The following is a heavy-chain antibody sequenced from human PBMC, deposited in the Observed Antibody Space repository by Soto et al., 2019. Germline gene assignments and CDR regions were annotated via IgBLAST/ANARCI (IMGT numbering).Heavy chain of an antibody. J-gene: IGHJ4*02. CDR1: GFTFSSYG. CDR3: ARAPMVRGVIIIEYYFDY. V-gene: IGHV3-33*01. D-gene: IGHD3-10*01. Sequence: GGSLRLSCAASGFTFSSYGMHWVRQAPGKGLEWVAVIWYDGSNKYYGDSVKGRFTISRDNSKNTLYLQMNSLRAEDTAVYYGARAPMVRGVIIIEYYFDYWGQGTLVTVSS. CDR2: IWYDGSNK.